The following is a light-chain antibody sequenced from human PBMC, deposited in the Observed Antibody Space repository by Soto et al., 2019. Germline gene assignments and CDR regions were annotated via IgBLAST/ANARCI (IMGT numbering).Light chain of an antibody. Sequence: DIQMTQSASSLSASVGYRLTIVCRASQGISTYLNWYQQKKGKAPKLLIYTASTLQSGVPSRFSGSGYETDFNLTISSLQPEDFATYSCQQNYSATWTFGQGTKVDIK. CDR3: QQNYSATWT. CDR1: QGISTY. V-gene: IGKV1-39*01. CDR2: TAS. J-gene: IGKJ1*01.